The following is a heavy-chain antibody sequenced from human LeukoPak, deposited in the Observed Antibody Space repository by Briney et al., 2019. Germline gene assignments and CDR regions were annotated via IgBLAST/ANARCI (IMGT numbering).Heavy chain of an antibody. CDR1: GFTFSTYW. V-gene: IGHV3-7*05. D-gene: IGHD6-19*01. J-gene: IGHJ4*02. Sequence: TGGSLRLSCAASGFTFSTYWMSWVRQAPGKGLEWVANIKQDGSEKYYVDSVKGRFTISRDNAKNSVYLQINRLRVEDTAVYYCARREATGCLSFGYWGQGPLVTVSS. CDR3: ARREATGCLSFGY. CDR2: IKQDGSEK.